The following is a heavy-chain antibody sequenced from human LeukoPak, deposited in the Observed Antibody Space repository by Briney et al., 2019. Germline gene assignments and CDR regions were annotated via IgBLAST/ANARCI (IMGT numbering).Heavy chain of an antibody. V-gene: IGHV1-18*01. Sequence: ASVKVSCKPSGYIFTNFGINWVRQAPGQGLEWMGWISAYNGNTNYAQKLQGRVTMTTDTSTSTAYMELRSLRSDDTAVYYCARRAGAYSHPYDYWGQGTLVTVSS. D-gene: IGHD4/OR15-4a*01. CDR1: GYIFTNFG. CDR2: ISAYNGNT. CDR3: ARRAGAYSHPYDY. J-gene: IGHJ4*02.